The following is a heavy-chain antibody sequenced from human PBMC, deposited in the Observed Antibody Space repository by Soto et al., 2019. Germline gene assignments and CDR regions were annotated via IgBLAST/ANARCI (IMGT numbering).Heavy chain of an antibody. V-gene: IGHV1-46*01. D-gene: IGHD2-15*01. J-gene: IGHJ4*02. Sequence: QVQLVQSGAEVKKPGASVKVSCKASGYSFTSYYIHWVRQAPGQGLEWMGIINPSSSTTYAQKFQGRVTXTXXXSXXTVYMELSSLRSEDTAVYYCARVGCSGGSCYAGDYWGRGTLVTVSS. CDR2: INPSSST. CDR3: ARVGCSGGSCYAGDY. CDR1: GYSFTSYY.